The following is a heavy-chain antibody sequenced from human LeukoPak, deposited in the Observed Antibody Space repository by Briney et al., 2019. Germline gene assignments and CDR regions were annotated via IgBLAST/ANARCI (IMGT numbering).Heavy chain of an antibody. CDR1: GSVFTSYW. Sequence: GASRQISCQGSGSVFTSYWIGWVRPMPGKGLEWMGIIYPGDSDTRYSPSFQGQVTISADKSISTAYLQWSSLKASDTAMYHCARGPWGAARSTAFDIWGQGTMVTVSS. D-gene: IGHD6-6*01. J-gene: IGHJ3*02. CDR3: ARGPWGAARSTAFDI. CDR2: IYPGDSDT. V-gene: IGHV5-51*01.